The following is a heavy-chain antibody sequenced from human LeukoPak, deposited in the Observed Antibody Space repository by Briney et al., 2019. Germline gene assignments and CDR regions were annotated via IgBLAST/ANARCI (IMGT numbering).Heavy chain of an antibody. CDR1: GGSISSSSYY. CDR2: IYYSGST. Sequence: SETLSLTCTVSGGSISSSSYYWSWIRQPPGKGLEWIGYIYYSGSTNYNPSLKSRVTISVDTSKNQFSLKLSSVTAADTAVYYCARGGNQVRKYYFDYWGQGTLVTVSS. J-gene: IGHJ4*02. V-gene: IGHV4-61*01. D-gene: IGHD1-14*01. CDR3: ARGGNQVRKYYFDY.